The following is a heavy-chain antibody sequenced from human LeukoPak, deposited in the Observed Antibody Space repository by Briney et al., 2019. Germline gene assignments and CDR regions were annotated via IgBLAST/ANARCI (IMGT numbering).Heavy chain of an antibody. D-gene: IGHD5-12*01. J-gene: IGHJ3*02. CDR3: ARGGSYSGYSMGRAWDAFDI. V-gene: IGHV4-39*07. Sequence: SETLSLTCTVSGGSISSRNYYWGWIRQPPGKGLEWIGSIYYGGSTNYNPSLKSRVTISVDTSKNQFSLKLSSVTAADTAVYYCARGGSYSGYSMGRAWDAFDIWGQGTMVTVSS. CDR2: IYYGGST. CDR1: GGSISSRNYY.